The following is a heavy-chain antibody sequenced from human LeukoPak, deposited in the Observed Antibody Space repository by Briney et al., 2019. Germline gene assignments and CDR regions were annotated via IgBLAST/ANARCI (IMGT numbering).Heavy chain of an antibody. CDR2: IYTSGGT. D-gene: IGHD2-8*01. CDR3: AREVRIIVLMVYEAYWFDP. J-gene: IGHJ5*02. V-gene: IGHV4-61*02. Sequence: SETLSLTCTVSGGSISSGSYYWSWIRQPAGKGLEWIGRIYTSGGTNYNPSLKSRVTISVDTSKNQFSLKLSSVTAADTAVYYCAREVRIIVLMVYEAYWFDPWGQGTLVTVSS. CDR1: GGSISSGSYY.